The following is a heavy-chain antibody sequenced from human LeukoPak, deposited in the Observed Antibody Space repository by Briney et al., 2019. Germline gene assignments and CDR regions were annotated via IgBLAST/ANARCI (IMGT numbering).Heavy chain of an antibody. CDR2: IWYDGSNK. J-gene: IGHJ6*02. D-gene: IGHD1-26*01. CDR1: GFTVSSNY. Sequence: PGGSLRLSCAASGFTVSSNYMSWVRQAPGRGLEWVAVIWYDGSNKYYADSVKGRFTISRDNSKNTLYLQMNSLRAEDTAVYYCARDSYRGSYFLYYYCGMDVWGQGTTVTVSS. V-gene: IGHV3-33*08. CDR3: ARDSYRGSYFLYYYCGMDV.